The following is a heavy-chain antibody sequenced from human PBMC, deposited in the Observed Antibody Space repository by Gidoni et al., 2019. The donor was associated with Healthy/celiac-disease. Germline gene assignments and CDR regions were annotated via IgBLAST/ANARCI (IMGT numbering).Heavy chain of an antibody. CDR1: GFPFSIYD. J-gene: IGHJ6*02. CDR2: IGTAGDT. D-gene: IGHD2-8*01. CDR3: ARDAVGYCTNGVCYRRYYGMDV. Sequence: EVQLVESGGGLVQPGGSLRLSCAASGFPFSIYDMPWVRQATGKGLEWVSAIGTAGDTYYPGSVKGRFTISRENAKNSLYLQMNSLRAGDTAVYYCARDAVGYCTNGVCYRRYYGMDVWGQGTTVTVSS. V-gene: IGHV3-13*01.